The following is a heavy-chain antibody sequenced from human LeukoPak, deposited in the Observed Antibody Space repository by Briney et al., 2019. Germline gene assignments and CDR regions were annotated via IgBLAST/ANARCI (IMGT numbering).Heavy chain of an antibody. CDR2: MNPKSGKT. Sequence: ASVKVSCKASGYTFTSYDSNWVRQATGEGLEWRGWMNPKSGKTGYAQKFQGSVTITRNTSISTAYMELSSLRSEDTAVYYCARGDSYYDFWSGYRSYYFDYWGQGTLVTVSS. J-gene: IGHJ4*02. CDR3: ARGDSYYDFWSGYRSYYFDY. V-gene: IGHV1-8*03. CDR1: GYTFTSYD. D-gene: IGHD3-3*01.